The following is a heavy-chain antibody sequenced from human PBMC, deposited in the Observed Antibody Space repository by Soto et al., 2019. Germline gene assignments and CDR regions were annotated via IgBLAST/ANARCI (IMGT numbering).Heavy chain of an antibody. Sequence: PSETLSLTCTVSGGSISSSSYYWGWIRQPPGKGLEWIGSIYYSGSTYYNPSLKSRVTISVDTSKNQFSLKLSSVTAADTAVYYCARGALAARTYYFDYWGQGTLVTVSS. J-gene: IGHJ4*02. CDR2: IYYSGST. D-gene: IGHD6-6*01. CDR1: GGSISSSSYY. CDR3: ARGALAARTYYFDY. V-gene: IGHV4-39*07.